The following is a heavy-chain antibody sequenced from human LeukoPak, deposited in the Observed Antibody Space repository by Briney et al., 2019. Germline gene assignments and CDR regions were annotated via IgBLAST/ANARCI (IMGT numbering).Heavy chain of an antibody. Sequence: PGGSLRPSCAASGFTFSSYAMSWVRQAPGKGLEWVSAISGSGGSTYYADSVKGRFTISRDNSKNTLYLQMNSLRAEDTAVYYCAKEPPNPPWEAVAGSYYFDYWGQGTLVTVSS. J-gene: IGHJ4*02. CDR3: AKEPPNPPWEAVAGSYYFDY. CDR1: GFTFSSYA. D-gene: IGHD6-19*01. CDR2: ISGSGGST. V-gene: IGHV3-23*01.